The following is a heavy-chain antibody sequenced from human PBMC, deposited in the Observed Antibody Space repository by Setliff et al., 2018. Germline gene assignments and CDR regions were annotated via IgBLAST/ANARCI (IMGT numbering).Heavy chain of an antibody. V-gene: IGHV4-4*02. CDR2: IYHSGST. D-gene: IGHD3-3*01. CDR3: ARAFTYYNFWSGYGYGMDV. J-gene: IGHJ6*02. CDR1: GGSISSSNW. Sequence: SETLSLTCAVSGGSISSSNWWSWVRQPPGKGLEWIGEIYHSGSTNYNPSLKSRVTISVDKSKNQFSLELSSVTAADTAVYYCARAFTYYNFWSGYGYGMDVWGQGTTVTVS.